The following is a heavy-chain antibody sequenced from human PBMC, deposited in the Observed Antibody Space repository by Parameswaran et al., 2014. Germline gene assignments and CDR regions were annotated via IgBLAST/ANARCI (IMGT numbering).Heavy chain of an antibody. D-gene: IGHD3-22*01. Sequence: RWIRQPPGKGLEWIGEINHSGSTNYNPSLKSRVTISVDTSKNQFSLKLSSVTAADTAVYYCARGQGRDSSETDGMDVWGQGTTVTVSS. V-gene: IGHV4-34*01. CDR2: INHSGST. J-gene: IGHJ6*02. CDR3: ARGQGRDSSETDGMDV.